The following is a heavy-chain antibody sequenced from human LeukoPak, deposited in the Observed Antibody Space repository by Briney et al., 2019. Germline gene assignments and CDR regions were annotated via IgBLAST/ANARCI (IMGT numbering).Heavy chain of an antibody. Sequence: GSSVKVSCKASGGTFSSYAISWVRQAPGQGLEWMGGIIPIFGTANYAQKFQGRVTITTDESTSTAYMELSSLRSEDTAVYYCAGSRDCYRTPDAFDILGQGKMVNVPS. CDR1: GGTFSSYA. J-gene: IGHJ3*02. CDR3: AGSRDCYRTPDAFDI. CDR2: IIPIFGTA. D-gene: IGHD5-24*01. V-gene: IGHV1-69*05.